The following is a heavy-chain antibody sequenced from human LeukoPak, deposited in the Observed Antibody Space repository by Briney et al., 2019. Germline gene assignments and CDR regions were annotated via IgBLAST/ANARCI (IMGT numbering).Heavy chain of an antibody. CDR2: IWYDGSNR. CDR3: ARDQGTSVTAMVGGHFDY. CDR1: GFTFRGNG. D-gene: IGHD4-17*01. V-gene: IGHV3-33*01. J-gene: IGHJ4*02. Sequence: GRSLRLSCAASGFTFRGNGMHRVRQAPGKGLEWVAIIWYDGSNRYYADSVKGRFTISRDNSKNTLFLQMNSLTAEDTAVYYCARDQGTSVTAMVGGHFDYWGPGTLVTVSS.